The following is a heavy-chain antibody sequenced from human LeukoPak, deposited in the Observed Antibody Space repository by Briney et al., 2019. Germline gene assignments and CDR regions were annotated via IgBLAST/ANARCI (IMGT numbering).Heavy chain of an antibody. D-gene: IGHD3-16*02. CDR2: IYSGGSR. CDR1: GFAVSSNY. Sequence: GGSLRLSCAASGFAVSSNYMSWVRQAPGKGVEWVSVIYSGGSRYYADSVKGRFTISRDTSKHTLYLQMNSLRAEDTAVYYCARVRSYDYVWGSYRPPWYFDLWRRGTLVTVSS. V-gene: IGHV3-53*01. CDR3: ARVRSYDYVWGSYRPPWYFDL. J-gene: IGHJ2*01.